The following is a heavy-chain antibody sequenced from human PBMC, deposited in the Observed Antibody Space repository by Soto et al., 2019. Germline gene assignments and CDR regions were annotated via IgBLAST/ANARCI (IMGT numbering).Heavy chain of an antibody. D-gene: IGHD3-22*01. V-gene: IGHV1-3*01. CDR3: ARDPNDSSAYYHHYYYGMDV. J-gene: IGHJ6*02. Sequence: ASVKVSCKASGYTFTSCGIHWVRQAPGQRLEWTGWINAGNGNTKYSEKFQGRVTITRDTSASTAYLELSSLRSEDTAVYYCARDPNDSSAYYHHYYYGMDVWGQGTTVTVSS. CDR2: INAGNGNT. CDR1: GYTFTSCG.